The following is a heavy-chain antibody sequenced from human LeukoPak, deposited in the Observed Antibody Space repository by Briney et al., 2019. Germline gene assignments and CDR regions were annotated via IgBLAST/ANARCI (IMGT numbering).Heavy chain of an antibody. V-gene: IGHV3-9*01. CDR2: INLNSGSV. CDR1: GFTFEGFA. CDR3: AKGTGGYYGPFDS. J-gene: IGHJ4*02. Sequence: PGGSLRLSCAASGFTFEGFALFWVRQAPGKGLEWVSGINLNSGSVDFADSVKGRFTTSRDNARNSLYLQMNSQRTEDTALYYCAKGTGGYYGPFDSWGQGTLVTVSS. D-gene: IGHD3-3*01.